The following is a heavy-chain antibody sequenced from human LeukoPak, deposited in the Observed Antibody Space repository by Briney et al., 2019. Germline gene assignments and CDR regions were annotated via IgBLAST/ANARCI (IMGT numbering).Heavy chain of an antibody. CDR2: ISGSGDIT. J-gene: IGHJ4*02. CDR3: AKHRVAVSGVAQFDY. D-gene: IGHD6-19*01. CDR1: GFTFSNYA. V-gene: IGHV3-23*01. Sequence: PVGSLRLSCAASGFTFSNYAMNWVRQAPGKGLEWVSGISGSGDITYYAESVKGRLTISRDNSKNTLYLQMNSLRAEDTAVFYCAKHRVAVSGVAQFDYWGQGTQVTVSS.